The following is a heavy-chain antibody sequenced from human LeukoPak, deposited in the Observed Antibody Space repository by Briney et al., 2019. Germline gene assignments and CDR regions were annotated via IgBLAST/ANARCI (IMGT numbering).Heavy chain of an antibody. D-gene: IGHD1-1*01. CDR3: ARSNWPYYFDY. J-gene: IGHJ4*02. Sequence: GGSLRLSCAASEFTFSNYWMHWVRQAPGKGLVWVSWITGDGSSTRYADSVKGRFTISRDNAKSTLYLQVNSLRAEDKAVYYCARSNWPYYFDYWGQGALVTVSS. V-gene: IGHV3-74*01. CDR2: ITGDGSST. CDR1: EFTFSNYW.